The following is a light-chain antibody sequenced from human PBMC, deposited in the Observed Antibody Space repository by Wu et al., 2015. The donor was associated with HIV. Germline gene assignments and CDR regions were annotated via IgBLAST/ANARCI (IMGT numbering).Light chain of an antibody. CDR1: QSVSSTS. CDR2: GAS. Sequence: EIVLTQSLGTLSLSPGERATLPCRASQSVSSTSLAWYQQKPGQAPRLLIYGASSRATGIPDRFSGSGSGTDFTLTISGLEPEDFAVYCCQYYGTLPTFGQGTKVEIK. V-gene: IGKV3-20*01. J-gene: IGKJ1*01. CDR3: QYYGTLPT.